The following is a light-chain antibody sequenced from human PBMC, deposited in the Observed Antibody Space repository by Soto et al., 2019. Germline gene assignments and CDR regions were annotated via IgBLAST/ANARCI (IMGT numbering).Light chain of an antibody. CDR3: QQYNNWPRIT. CDR1: QSVSSN. Sequence: ESVLTQPPGTLSLSPGERATLSCRASQSVSSNLAWYQQKPGQAPRLLIYGASTRATGIPARFSGSGSGTEFTLTISSLQSEDFAVYYCQQYNNWPRITFGQGTRLEIK. J-gene: IGKJ5*01. V-gene: IGKV3D-15*01. CDR2: GAS.